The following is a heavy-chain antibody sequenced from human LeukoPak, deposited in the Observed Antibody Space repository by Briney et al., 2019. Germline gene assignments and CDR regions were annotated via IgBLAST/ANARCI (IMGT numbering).Heavy chain of an antibody. CDR1: GYTFTSYG. CDR3: ARRRPSDY. Sequence: GASVKVSCKASGYTFTSYGISWVRQAPGQGLEWMGWINPNSGGTNYAQKFQGRVTMTRDTSISTAYMELSRLRSDDTAVYYCARRRPSDYWGQGTLVTVSS. J-gene: IGHJ4*02. V-gene: IGHV1-2*02. D-gene: IGHD1-1*01. CDR2: INPNSGGT.